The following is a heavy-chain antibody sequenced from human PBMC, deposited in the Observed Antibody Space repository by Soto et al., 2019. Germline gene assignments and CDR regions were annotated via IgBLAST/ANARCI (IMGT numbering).Heavy chain of an antibody. Sequence: ASVKVSCKASGYTFTSYYMHWVRQAPGQGLEWMGIINPSGGSTSYAQKSQGRVTMTRDTSTSTVYMELSSLRSEDTAVYYCASTTYYYDSSGYRDNAFDIWGQGTMVTVSS. D-gene: IGHD3-22*01. CDR2: INPSGGST. CDR3: ASTTYYYDSSGYRDNAFDI. V-gene: IGHV1-46*03. CDR1: GYTFTSYY. J-gene: IGHJ3*02.